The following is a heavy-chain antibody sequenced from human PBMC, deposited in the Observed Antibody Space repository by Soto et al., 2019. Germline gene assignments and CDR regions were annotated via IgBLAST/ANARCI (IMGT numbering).Heavy chain of an antibody. CDR1: GGTFSSYA. Sequence: SVKVSCKASGGTFSSYAISWVRQAPGQGLEWMGGIIPIFGTANYAQKFQGRVTITADESTSTAYMELSSLRSEGTAVYYCARDEKSGWYNWFDPWGQGTLVTVSS. V-gene: IGHV1-69*13. J-gene: IGHJ5*02. D-gene: IGHD6-19*01. CDR2: IIPIFGTA. CDR3: ARDEKSGWYNWFDP.